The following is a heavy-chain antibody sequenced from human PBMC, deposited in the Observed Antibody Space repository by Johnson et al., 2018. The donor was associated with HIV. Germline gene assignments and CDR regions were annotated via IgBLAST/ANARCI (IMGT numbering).Heavy chain of an antibody. CDR2: ISWNSGSI. CDR3: AKVTGSGWSGSLDAFDI. Sequence: VQLVESGGDVVQPGRSLRLSCVASGFTFDDYAMHWVRQAPGKGLEWVSGISWNSGSIGYADSVKGRFTISRDNAKNSLYLQMNSLRAEDTALYYCAKVTGSGWSGSLDAFDIWGQGTMVTVSS. D-gene: IGHD6-19*01. V-gene: IGHV3-9*01. CDR1: GFTFDDYA. J-gene: IGHJ3*02.